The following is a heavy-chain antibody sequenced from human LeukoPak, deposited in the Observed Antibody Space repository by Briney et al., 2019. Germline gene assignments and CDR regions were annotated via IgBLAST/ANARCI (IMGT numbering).Heavy chain of an antibody. CDR2: IYYSGST. V-gene: IGHV4-39*01. CDR1: GGSISSSSYY. D-gene: IGHD2-2*01. J-gene: IGHJ5*02. CDR3: ARRGYCSSTSCYEYWFDP. Sequence: PSETLSLTCTVSGGSISSSSYYWGWIRHPPGKGLEWIGIIYYSGSTYYNPSLKSRLTISVDTSKNQFSLKLSSVTATDTAVYYCARRGYCSSTSCYEYWFDPWGQGTLVTVSS.